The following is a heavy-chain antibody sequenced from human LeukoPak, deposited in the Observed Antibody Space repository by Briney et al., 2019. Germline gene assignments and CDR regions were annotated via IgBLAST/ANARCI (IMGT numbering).Heavy chain of an antibody. CDR2: IWYDGSGR. V-gene: IGHV3-33*06. D-gene: IGHD3-22*01. Sequence: PGRSLRLSCAASGFTFSNYGMHWVRQAPGKGMEWVAVIWYDGSGRYYADSVKGRFTISRDNSRNTLYLQMNSLRAEDTAVYYCAKIGDSSGYLLSRFDYWGQGTLVTVSS. CDR1: GFTFSNYG. J-gene: IGHJ4*02. CDR3: AKIGDSSGYLLSRFDY.